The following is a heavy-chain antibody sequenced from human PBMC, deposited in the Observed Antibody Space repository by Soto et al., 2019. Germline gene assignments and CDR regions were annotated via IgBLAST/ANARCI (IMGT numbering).Heavy chain of an antibody. D-gene: IGHD3-10*01. Sequence: QVQLVQSGAEVKKPGSSVKVSCKASGGTFSSYTISWVRQAPGQGLEWMGRIIPILGIANYAQKFQGRVTITADKSTSTAYMELSSLRSEDMAVYYCARDYYRSGSYKAFDICGQGTMVTVSS. CDR2: IIPILGIA. V-gene: IGHV1-69*08. CDR1: GGTFSSYT. CDR3: ARDYYRSGSYKAFDI. J-gene: IGHJ3*02.